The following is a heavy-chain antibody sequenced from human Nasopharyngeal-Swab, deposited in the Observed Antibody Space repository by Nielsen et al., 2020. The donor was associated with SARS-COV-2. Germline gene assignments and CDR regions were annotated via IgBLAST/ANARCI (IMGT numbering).Heavy chain of an antibody. CDR1: GFIVSYNY. CDR3: VRSLRQWLAHDS. Sequence: GESLKISCVASGFIVSYNYMSWVRQVQGKGLEWVSVIYAGGDTYYADSVRGRFTISRDKSKNMVYLQMNRLTADDTAVYYCVRSLRQWLAHDSWGQGTLVTVSS. D-gene: IGHD6-19*01. J-gene: IGHJ4*02. CDR2: IYAGGDT. V-gene: IGHV3-53*01.